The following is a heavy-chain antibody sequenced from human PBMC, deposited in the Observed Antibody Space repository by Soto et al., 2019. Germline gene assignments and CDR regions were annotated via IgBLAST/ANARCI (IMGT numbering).Heavy chain of an antibody. Sequence: EVQLLESGGGLVQPAGSLRLSCAASGFTFSTYAISWVRQAPGKGLEWVAAIRGSGGSTYYADSVKGRFTISRDNAKNSLYLQMNSLRAEDTAVYYCANSITIFGVVGYWGQGTLVTGSS. V-gene: IGHV3-23*01. J-gene: IGHJ4*02. CDR1: GFTFSTYA. D-gene: IGHD3-3*01. CDR3: ANSITIFGVVGY. CDR2: IRGSGGST.